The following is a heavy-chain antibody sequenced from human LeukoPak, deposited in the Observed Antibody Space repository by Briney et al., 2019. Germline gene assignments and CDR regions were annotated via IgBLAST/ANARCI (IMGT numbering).Heavy chain of an antibody. CDR1: GSSISSGYY. CDR2: IYHSGST. J-gene: IGHJ4*02. D-gene: IGHD3-22*01. V-gene: IGHV4-38-2*02. Sequence: SETLSLTCTVSGSSISSGYYWGWIRQPPGKGLEWIGSIYHSGSTYYNPSLKSRVTILVDTSKNQFSLKLSSVTAADTAVYYCAREGDSSGYYEGDYWGQGTLVTVSS. CDR3: AREGDSSGYYEGDY.